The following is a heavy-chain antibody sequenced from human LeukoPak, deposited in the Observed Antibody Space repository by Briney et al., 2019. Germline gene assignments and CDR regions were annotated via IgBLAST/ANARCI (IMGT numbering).Heavy chain of an antibody. D-gene: IGHD3-10*01. J-gene: IGHJ4*01. Sequence: SETLSLTCSLSGGSISTANYYWAWIRQPPGKGLDWVGSIYYTGNTYYNPSLKSRVTIFVDTSRNPFSLKLNSVTAADTALYYCARHVGTPRHFDFWGHGTLVTVSS. V-gene: IGHV4-39*01. CDR1: GGSISTANYY. CDR2: IYYTGNT. CDR3: ARHVGTPRHFDF.